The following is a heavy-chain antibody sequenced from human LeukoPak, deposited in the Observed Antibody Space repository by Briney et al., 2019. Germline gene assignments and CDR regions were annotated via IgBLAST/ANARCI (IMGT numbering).Heavy chain of an antibody. CDR1: GGSISSYY. CDR3: ASLAAAVGAFDI. CDR2: IYYSGST. Sequence: SETLSLTCTVSGGSISSYYWSWIRQPPGRGLEWIGSIYYSGSTYYNPSLKSRVTISVDTSKNQFSLKVSSVTAADTAVYYCASLAAAVGAFDIWGQGTMVTVSS. D-gene: IGHD6-13*01. J-gene: IGHJ3*02. V-gene: IGHV4-39*07.